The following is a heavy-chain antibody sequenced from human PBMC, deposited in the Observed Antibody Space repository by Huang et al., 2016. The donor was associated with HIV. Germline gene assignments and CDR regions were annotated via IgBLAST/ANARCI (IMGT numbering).Heavy chain of an antibody. D-gene: IGHD3-3*01. CDR2: IYWDDDK. CDR3: TAGWGGYYPY. CDR1: GFSLNTSGVA. J-gene: IGHJ4*02. V-gene: IGHV2-5*02. Sequence: QITLKESGPTLVKPTQTLTLTCTFSGFSLNTSGVAVGWIRQPPGKALEWLALIYWDDDKRYRPSLKNRVTINKYTSKNEVVFTMTKLNPVDTATYFCTAGWGGYYPYWGQGALVTVSS.